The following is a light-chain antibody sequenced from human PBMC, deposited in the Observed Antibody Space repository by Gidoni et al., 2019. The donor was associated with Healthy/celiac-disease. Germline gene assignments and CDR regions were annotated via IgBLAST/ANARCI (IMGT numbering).Light chain of an antibody. V-gene: IGKV1-17*01. CDR1: QGIRND. CDR2: AAS. Sequence: DIQMTQSPSSLSASVGDRVTITCRASQGIRNDLGWYQQKPGKAPKRLIYAASSLQSGGPSRFSGSGFGKEFTLPISSLEPEDFVTYYRPQANSYPLTFGQGTRLEIK. CDR3: PQANSYPLT. J-gene: IGKJ5*01.